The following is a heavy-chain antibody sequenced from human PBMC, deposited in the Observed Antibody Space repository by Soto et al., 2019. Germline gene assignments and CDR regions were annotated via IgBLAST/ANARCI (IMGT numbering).Heavy chain of an antibody. Sequence: GGSLILSCATSGFSFSGYWIHWVRQAPGKGLVWVSHINGDGSSTNYADSVKGRFTISRDYSKNTLYLQMNSLRAEDTAVYYFAKGSDRIAARLLNDAFDIWGQGTMVTLSS. CDR2: INGDGSST. CDR3: AKGSDRIAARLLNDAFDI. CDR1: GFSFSGYW. J-gene: IGHJ3*02. V-gene: IGHV3-74*01. D-gene: IGHD6-6*01.